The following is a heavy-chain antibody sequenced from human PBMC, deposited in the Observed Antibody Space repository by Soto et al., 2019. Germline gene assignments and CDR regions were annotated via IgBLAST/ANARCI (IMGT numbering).Heavy chain of an antibody. Sequence: GGSLRLSCAASGFTFSTYAMSWVRQAPGKGLEWVSVISGTSVYIHYADSVKGRFTISRDNAKNSVYLQMDSLRVEDTAVYYCAREGALKPFSSWGQGALVTVSS. J-gene: IGHJ5*02. CDR1: GFTFSTYA. CDR3: AREGALKPFSS. V-gene: IGHV3-21*01. CDR2: ISGTSVYI.